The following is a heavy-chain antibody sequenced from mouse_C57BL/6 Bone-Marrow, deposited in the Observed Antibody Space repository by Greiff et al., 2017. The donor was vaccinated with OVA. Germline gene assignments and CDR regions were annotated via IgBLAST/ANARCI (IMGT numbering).Heavy chain of an antibody. D-gene: IGHD3-1*01. V-gene: IGHV1-54*01. Sequence: QVQLQQSGAELVRPGTSVKVSCKASGYAFTNYLIEWVKQRPGQGLEWIGVLNPGSGGTNYNEKFKGKATLTADKSSSTAYMQLSSLTSEDSAVYFCAREGYDYWGQGTTLTVSS. CDR3: AREGYDY. J-gene: IGHJ2*01. CDR2: LNPGSGGT. CDR1: GYAFTNYL.